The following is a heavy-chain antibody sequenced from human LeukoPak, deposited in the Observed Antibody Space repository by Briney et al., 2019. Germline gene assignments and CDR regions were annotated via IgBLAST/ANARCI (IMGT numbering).Heavy chain of an antibody. D-gene: IGHD2-15*01. CDR2: INWNGGST. V-gene: IGHV3-20*04. CDR3: ARDDCSGGSCYSEFDY. Sequence: GGSLRLSCAASGFTFDDSVMSWVRQAPGKGLEWVSGINWNGGSTGYADSVKGRFTISRDNAKNSLYLQMSSLRAEDTALYYCARDDCSGGSCYSEFDYWGQGTLVTVSS. CDR1: GFTFDDSV. J-gene: IGHJ4*02.